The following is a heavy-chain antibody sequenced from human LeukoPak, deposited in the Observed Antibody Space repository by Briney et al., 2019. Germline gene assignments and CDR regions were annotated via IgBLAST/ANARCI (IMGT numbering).Heavy chain of an antibody. D-gene: IGHD2-15*01. V-gene: IGHV1-2*02. Sequence: GASVKVSCKASGYTFTGYYIHWVRQAPGQGLEWMGWINPNNGATNYAQKFQGRITMTRDTSITTAYMELSSLRSDDTAIYYCARDVVVVVGASRSNFYFYMDVWGKGTTVTVPS. J-gene: IGHJ6*03. CDR3: ARDVVVVVGASRSNFYFYMDV. CDR1: GYTFTGYY. CDR2: INPNNGAT.